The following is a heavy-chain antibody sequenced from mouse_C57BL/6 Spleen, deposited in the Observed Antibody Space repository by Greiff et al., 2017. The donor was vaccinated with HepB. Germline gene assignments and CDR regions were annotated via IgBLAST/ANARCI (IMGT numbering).Heavy chain of an antibody. CDR2: IDPETGGT. CDR3: TAYYYGSSYRY. V-gene: IGHV1-15*01. D-gene: IGHD1-1*01. J-gene: IGHJ2*01. Sequence: QVHVKQSGAELVRPGASVTLSCKASGYTFTDYEMHWVKQTPVHGLEWIGAIDPETGGTAYNQKFKGKAILTADKSSSTAYMELRSLTSEDSAVYYCTAYYYGSSYRYWGQGTTLTVSS. CDR1: GYTFTDYE.